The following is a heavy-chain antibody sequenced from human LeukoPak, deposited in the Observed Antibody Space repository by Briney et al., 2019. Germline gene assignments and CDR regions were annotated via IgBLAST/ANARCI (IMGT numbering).Heavy chain of an antibody. CDR1: GFTFSSYA. V-gene: IGHV3-30-3*01. CDR3: ARDGDAVAGTEGIDY. J-gene: IGHJ4*02. D-gene: IGHD6-19*01. Sequence: GGSLRLSCAASGFTFSSYAMHWVRQAPGKGLEWVAVISYDGSNKYYADSVKGRFTISRDNSKNTLYLQMNSLRAEDTAVYYCARDGDAVAGTEGIDYWGQGTLVTVSS. CDR2: ISYDGSNK.